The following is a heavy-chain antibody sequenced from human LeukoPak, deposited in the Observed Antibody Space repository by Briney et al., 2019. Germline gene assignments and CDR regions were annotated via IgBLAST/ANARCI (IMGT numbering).Heavy chain of an antibody. CDR3: VKGGRGHTFDY. D-gene: IGHD3-10*01. CDR1: GFIFSNYA. J-gene: IGHJ4*02. CDR2: ISDGASST. V-gene: IGHV3-23*01. Sequence: PGGSLRLSCAASGFIFSNYAMTWVRQAAGKGLEWVASISDGASSTYYADSVKGRFTISRDNSKRTLYLQVNSLGPEDTAVYYCVKGGRGHTFDYWGQGTLVTVSS.